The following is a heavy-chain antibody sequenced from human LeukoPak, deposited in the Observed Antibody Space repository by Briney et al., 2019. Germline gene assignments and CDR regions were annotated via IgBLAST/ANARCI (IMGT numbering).Heavy chain of an antibody. CDR3: TKVGPNGSYYIN. CDR2: INNDDGSVR. V-gene: IGHV3-74*01. CDR1: GFTFNTYW. J-gene: IGHJ1*01. Sequence: GGSLRLSCAASGFTFNTYWMHWVRQAPGKGLVWVSSINNDDGSVRNYADTVKGRFTISRDNAKNTVYLQMNSLRAEDTAVYYCTKVGPNGSYYINWGQGTLVTVSS. D-gene: IGHD1-26*01.